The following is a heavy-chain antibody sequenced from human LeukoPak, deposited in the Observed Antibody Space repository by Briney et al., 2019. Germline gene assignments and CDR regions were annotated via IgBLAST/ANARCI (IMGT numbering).Heavy chain of an antibody. V-gene: IGHV3-23*01. D-gene: IGHD6-6*01. J-gene: IGHJ6*03. CDR1: GFTFSSYA. CDR3: AKDLQLLNYYYYMEV. Sequence: PGGSLRLSCAASGFTFSSYAMSWVRQAPGKGLEWVSAISGSGGSTYYADSVKGRFTISRDNSKNTLYLQMNSLRAEDTAVYYCAKDLQLLNYYYYMEVWGKGTTVTVSS. CDR2: ISGSGGST.